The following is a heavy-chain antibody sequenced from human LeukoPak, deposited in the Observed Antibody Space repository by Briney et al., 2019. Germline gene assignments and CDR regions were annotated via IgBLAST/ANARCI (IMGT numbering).Heavy chain of an antibody. J-gene: IGHJ3*02. V-gene: IGHV3-7*01. Sequence: QTGGSLRLSCAASGFTFSSYWMSWVRQAPGKGLEWVANIKQDGSEKYYVDSVKGRFTISRDNAKNSLYLQMNSLRAEDTAVYYCARDLGAAAASSIAFDIWGQGTMVTVSS. CDR3: ARDLGAAAASSIAFDI. CDR1: GFTFSSYW. CDR2: IKQDGSEK. D-gene: IGHD6-13*01.